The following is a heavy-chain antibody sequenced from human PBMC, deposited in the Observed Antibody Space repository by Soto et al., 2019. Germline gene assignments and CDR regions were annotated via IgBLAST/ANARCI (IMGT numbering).Heavy chain of an antibody. CDR2: ISSSSSYI. J-gene: IGHJ4*02. CDR1: GFTFSSYS. V-gene: IGHV3-21*01. Sequence: GGSLRLSCAASGFTFSSYSMNWVRQAPGKGLEWVSSISSSSSYIYYADSVKGRFTISRDNAKNSLYLQMNSLRAEDTAVYYCARDMGSYGSGSWDYWGQGTLVTVSS. D-gene: IGHD3-10*01. CDR3: ARDMGSYGSGSWDY.